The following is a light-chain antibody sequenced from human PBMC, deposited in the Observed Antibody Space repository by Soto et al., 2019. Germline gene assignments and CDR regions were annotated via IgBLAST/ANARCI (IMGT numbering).Light chain of an antibody. CDR2: DAS. Sequence: EIVLTQSPATLSLSPGERATLSCRASQSVSSDLAWYQQKPGQAPRPPIYDASNMSTGIPARFSGSGSGTDFTLTISSLEPEDFAVYYCQQRSNWPLTFGGGTKVEIK. V-gene: IGKV3-11*01. J-gene: IGKJ4*01. CDR3: QQRSNWPLT. CDR1: QSVSSD.